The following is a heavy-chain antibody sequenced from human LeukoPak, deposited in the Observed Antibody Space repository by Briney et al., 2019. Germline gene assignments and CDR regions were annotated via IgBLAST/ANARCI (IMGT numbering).Heavy chain of an antibody. V-gene: IGHV4-38-2*01. Sequence: PSETLSLTCAVSGYSTSSGYYWGWIRQPPGKGLEWIGSIYHSGSTYYNPSLKSRVTISVDTSKNQFSLKLSSVTAADTAVYYCARLYYSYGIMDFDYWGQGTLVTVSS. D-gene: IGHD5-18*01. CDR3: ARLYYSYGIMDFDY. J-gene: IGHJ4*02. CDR2: IYHSGST. CDR1: GYSTSSGYY.